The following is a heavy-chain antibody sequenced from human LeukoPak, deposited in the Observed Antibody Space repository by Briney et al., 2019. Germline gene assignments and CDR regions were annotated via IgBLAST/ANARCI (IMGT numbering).Heavy chain of an antibody. J-gene: IGHJ4*02. CDR2: ISGSGGST. V-gene: IGHV3-23*01. Sequence: PGGSLRLSCAASGFTFSSYAMSWVRQAPGKGLEWVSAISGSGGSTYYADSVKGRFTISRDNSKNTLYLQMNSLRAEDTAVYYCAKVRVEQQLVQTYYFDYWGQGTLVTVSS. D-gene: IGHD6-13*01. CDR1: GFTFSSYA. CDR3: AKVRVEQQLVQTYYFDY.